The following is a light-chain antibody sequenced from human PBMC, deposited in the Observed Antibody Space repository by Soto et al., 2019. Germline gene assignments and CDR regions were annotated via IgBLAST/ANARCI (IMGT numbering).Light chain of an antibody. CDR3: AAWDDNLNGTL. CDR1: ISNIGTNS. CDR2: ADS. Sequence: QSVLTHPPSASWTPGHRVTISCSGDISNIGTNSVHWYQHLPGTAPKLVIYADSQRPSGVPDRFSGSKSGTSASLAISGLQSEDEADYLCAAWDDNLNGTLLGTGTKVTVL. V-gene: IGLV1-44*01. J-gene: IGLJ1*01.